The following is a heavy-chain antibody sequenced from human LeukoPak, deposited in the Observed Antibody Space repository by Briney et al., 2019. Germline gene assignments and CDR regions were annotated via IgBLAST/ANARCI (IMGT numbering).Heavy chain of an antibody. CDR1: GFTFSSYA. V-gene: IGHV3-23*01. J-gene: IGHJ4*02. CDR3: AKAPVTTCSGAYCYPFDY. D-gene: IGHD2-15*01. CDR2: ISVSGNT. Sequence: GGSLRLSCAASGFTFSSYAMSWVRQGPGKGLEWVSAISVSGNTYHSDSVKGRFTISRDSCKNTLYLQMNSLRAGDAAVYYCAKAPVTTCSGAYCYPFDYWSQGTLVTVSS.